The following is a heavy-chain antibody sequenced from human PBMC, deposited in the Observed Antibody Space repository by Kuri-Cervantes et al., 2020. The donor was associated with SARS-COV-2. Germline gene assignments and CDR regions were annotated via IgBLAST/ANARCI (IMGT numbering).Heavy chain of an antibody. Sequence: SVKVSCKASGYTFTGYYMHWVRQAPGQGLEWMGRIIPIFGTANYAQKFQGRVTITADESTSTAYMELSSLGSEDTAVYYCASQEGSGWYPASFQHWGQGTLVTVSS. CDR3: ASQEGSGWYPASFQH. V-gene: IGHV1-69*13. D-gene: IGHD6-19*01. J-gene: IGHJ1*01. CDR2: IIPIFGTA. CDR1: GYTFTGYY.